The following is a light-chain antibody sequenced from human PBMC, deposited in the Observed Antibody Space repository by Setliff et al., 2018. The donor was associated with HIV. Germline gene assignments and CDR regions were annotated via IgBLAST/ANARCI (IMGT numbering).Light chain of an antibody. J-gene: IGLJ1*01. Sequence: QSALTQPRSVSGSPGQSVTISCTGTSSDVGGYNFVSWYQQHPGKAPKLMICEVSNRPSGVSNRFSGSKSGNTASLTISGLQAEDEADYYCSSYTSSITYVFGTGTKVTVL. CDR2: EVS. CDR3: SSYTSSITYV. V-gene: IGLV2-14*01. CDR1: SSDVGGYNF.